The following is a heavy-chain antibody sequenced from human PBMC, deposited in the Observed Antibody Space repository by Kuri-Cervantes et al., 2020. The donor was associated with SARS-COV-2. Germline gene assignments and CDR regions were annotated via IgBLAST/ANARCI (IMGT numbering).Heavy chain of an antibody. CDR1: GFTVSSNY. CDR2: IYSGGST. CDR3: ATRDGYNYYYYGMDV. V-gene: IGHV3-53*01. J-gene: IGHJ6*02. Sequence: GESLKISCAASGFTVSSNYMSWVRQAPGTGLEWVSVIYSGGSTYYADSVKGRFTISRDNSKNTLYLQMNSLRAEDTAVYYCATRDGYNYYYYGMDVWGQGTTVTGSS. D-gene: IGHD5-24*01.